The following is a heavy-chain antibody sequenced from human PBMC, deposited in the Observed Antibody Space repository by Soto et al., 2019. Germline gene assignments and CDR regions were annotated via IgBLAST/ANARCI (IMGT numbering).Heavy chain of an antibody. CDR1: GFTFSSYS. V-gene: IGHV3-21*01. J-gene: IGHJ4*02. D-gene: IGHD1-26*01. CDR2: ISSTYI. Sequence: VGSLRLSCAASGFTFSSYSMNWVRQAPGKGLEWVSSISSTYIYYADSIEGRFTSSRDNAKNLLYLHMNSLRTEDTAVYYCGRHPYSGDRYYLDLWGQGTQVTVA. CDR3: GRHPYSGDRYYLDL.